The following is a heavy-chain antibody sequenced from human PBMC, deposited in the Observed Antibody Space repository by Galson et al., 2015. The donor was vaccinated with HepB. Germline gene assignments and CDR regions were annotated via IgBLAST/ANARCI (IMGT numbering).Heavy chain of an antibody. D-gene: IGHD2-2*02. Sequence: ETLSLTCVVSGGSIRSSNWWSWVRQPLGKGLEWIGEIYHVGSTNYNPSLTSRLTISIDKSKNQFSLNLRSVTAADTAVYYCVREGEAPVPSAIDVWGQGILVTVSS. J-gene: IGHJ1*01. CDR3: VREGEAPVPSAIDV. V-gene: IGHV4/OR15-8*01. CDR1: GGSIRSSNW. CDR2: IYHVGST.